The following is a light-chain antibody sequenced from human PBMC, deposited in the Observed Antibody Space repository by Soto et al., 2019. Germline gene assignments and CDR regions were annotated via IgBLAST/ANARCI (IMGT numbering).Light chain of an antibody. J-gene: IGKJ5*01. V-gene: IGKV3-20*01. CDR2: GAS. Sequence: VVTQSPGTLSLSPGERATLSCRASQSVSSSYLAWYQQKPGQAPRLLIYGASSRATGIPDRFSGSGSGTDFTLTISRLEPEDFAVYYCQQYGSSPLMTFGQGTRREIK. CDR1: QSVSSSY. CDR3: QQYGSSPLMT.